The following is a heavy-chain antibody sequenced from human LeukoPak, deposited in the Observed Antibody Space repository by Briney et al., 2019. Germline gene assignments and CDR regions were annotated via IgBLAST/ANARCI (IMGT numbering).Heavy chain of an antibody. Sequence: GGSLRLSCAASGFTFDDYTMHWVRQAPGKGLEWVSLISWDGGSTYYADSVKGRFTISRDNSKNSLYPQMNSLRTEDTALYYCAKDADDYCSSTSCYTFEHWGQGTLVTVSS. CDR1: GFTFDDYT. J-gene: IGHJ1*01. D-gene: IGHD2-2*02. CDR2: ISWDGGST. CDR3: AKDADDYCSSTSCYTFEH. V-gene: IGHV3-43*01.